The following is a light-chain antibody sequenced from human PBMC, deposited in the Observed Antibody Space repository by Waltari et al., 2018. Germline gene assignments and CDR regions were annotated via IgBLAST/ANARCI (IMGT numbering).Light chain of an antibody. V-gene: IGKV3-15*01. CDR2: EAS. CDR3: QQYNRWPPIT. CDR1: QSVTSN. Sequence: EIVVTQSPATLSVSPGERATLSCRASQSVTSNLAWYQQKPGQAPRLLIYEASTRATGIPARFSGSGSGTEFTLTISSLQSEDFAVYYCQQYNRWPPITFGQGTRLEIK. J-gene: IGKJ5*01.